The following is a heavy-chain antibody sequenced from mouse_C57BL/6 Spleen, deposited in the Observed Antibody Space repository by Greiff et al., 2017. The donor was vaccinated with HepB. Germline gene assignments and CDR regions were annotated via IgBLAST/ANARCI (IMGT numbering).Heavy chain of an antibody. Sequence: EVQLQQSGAELVRPGASVKLSCTASGFNIKDDYMHWVKQRPEQGLEWIGWIDPENGDTEYASKFQGKATITADTSSNTAYLQLSSLTSADTAVYYCTSYYGSLFDYWGQGTTLTVSS. CDR1: GFNIKDDY. V-gene: IGHV14-4*01. J-gene: IGHJ2*01. CDR3: TSYYGSLFDY. D-gene: IGHD1-1*01. CDR2: IDPENGDT.